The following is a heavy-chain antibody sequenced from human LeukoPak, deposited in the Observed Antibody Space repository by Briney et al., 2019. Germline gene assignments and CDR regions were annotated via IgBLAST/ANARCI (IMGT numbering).Heavy chain of an antibody. V-gene: IGHV3-30*02. Sequence: RPGGSLRLSCAASGFTFSSYGIHWVRQAPGKGLEWVAFIRYDGSNKFYADSVKGRFTISRDNSKNSLYLQMNSLRAEDTAVYYCAKDQGYCSGGRCYSDIYYYYYMDVWGKGTTVTVSS. J-gene: IGHJ6*03. CDR1: GFTFSSYG. D-gene: IGHD2-15*01. CDR3: AKDQGYCSGGRCYSDIYYYYYMDV. CDR2: IRYDGSNK.